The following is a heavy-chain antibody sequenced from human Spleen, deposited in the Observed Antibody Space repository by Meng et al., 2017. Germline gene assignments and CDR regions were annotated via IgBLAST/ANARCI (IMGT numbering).Heavy chain of an antibody. D-gene: IGHD6-19*01. CDR2: IYYSGAT. J-gene: IGHJ4*02. V-gene: IGHV4-39*01. CDR1: GGSISSSSNY. Sequence: QLQLQESGPGLVKPSETLSLTCTVSGGSISSSSNYWDWIRQPPGKRLEWIGSIYYSGATYYNPSLKIRVTISVDTSNNQFSLKLTSVTAADTAVYYCARHSRLAVAAHFFDSWGQGTLVTVSS. CDR3: ARHSRLAVAAHFFDS.